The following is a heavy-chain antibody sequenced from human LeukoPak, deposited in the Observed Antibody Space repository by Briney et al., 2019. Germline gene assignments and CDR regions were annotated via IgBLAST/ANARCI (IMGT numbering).Heavy chain of an antibody. J-gene: IGHJ4*02. CDR3: ARVMRIAVAGTDY. CDR1: GFPFSSYA. V-gene: IGHV3-64*04. CDR2: ISDSGGST. Sequence: PGGSLRLSCSASGFPFSSYAMHWVRQAPGKGLEYVSAISDSGGSTYYADSVKGRFTISRDNAKNSLFLQLNSLTDEDTAVYYCARVMRIAVAGTDYWGQGTLVTVSS. D-gene: IGHD6-19*01.